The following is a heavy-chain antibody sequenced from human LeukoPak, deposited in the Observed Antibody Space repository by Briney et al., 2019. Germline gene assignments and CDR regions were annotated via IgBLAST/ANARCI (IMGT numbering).Heavy chain of an antibody. D-gene: IGHD6-6*01. CDR2: ISYDGSNE. J-gene: IGHJ4*02. Sequence: QPGRSLRLSCAASGFTFSSYAIHWVRQAPGKGLEWVAVISYDGSNEYYADSVKGRFTISRDNSKNTLYLQMNSLGAEDTAVYYCARETSQLGPSLDYWRQGTLVTV. V-gene: IGHV3-30*04. CDR1: GFTFSSYA. CDR3: ARETSQLGPSLDY.